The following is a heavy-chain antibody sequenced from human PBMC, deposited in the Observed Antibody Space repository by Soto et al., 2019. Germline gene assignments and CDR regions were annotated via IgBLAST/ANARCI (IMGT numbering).Heavy chain of an antibody. CDR1: GGSFGGYF. CDR2: INHGGIT. V-gene: IGHV4-34*02. CDR3: AGQGAVTVMFYYHGMDV. J-gene: IGHJ6*02. Sequence: QVQLQQWGAGLLKPSETLSLTCDVYGGSFGGYFWSWIRQPPGKGLEWFGEINHGGITNYKPSLKRRITISVETSKNQFPLKVSSVPAADASVYYCAGQGAVTVMFYYHGMDVWGQGTSVTLSS. D-gene: IGHD2-21*02.